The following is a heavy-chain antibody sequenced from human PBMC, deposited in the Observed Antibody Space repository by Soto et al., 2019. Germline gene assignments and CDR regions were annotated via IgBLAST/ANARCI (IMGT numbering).Heavy chain of an antibody. CDR3: ARGRYYDSSRENAAWIDY. Sequence: QVQLVESGGGVVQPGRSLRLSCAASGFTFSSYAMHWVRQAPGKGLEWVAVISYDGSNKYYADSVKGRFTISRDNSKNTLYLQMNSLRAEDTAVYYCARGRYYDSSRENAAWIDYWGQGTLVTVSS. CDR1: GFTFSSYA. J-gene: IGHJ4*02. CDR2: ISYDGSNK. V-gene: IGHV3-30-3*01. D-gene: IGHD3-22*01.